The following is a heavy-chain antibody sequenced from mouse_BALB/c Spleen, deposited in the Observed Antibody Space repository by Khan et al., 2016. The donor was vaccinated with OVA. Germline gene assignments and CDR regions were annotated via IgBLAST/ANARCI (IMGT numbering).Heavy chain of an antibody. CDR3: ARPSYDPRYFED. Sequence: MQLKQSGAELVKPGASVKLSCTASGFNITDTYMHWVKQRPEQGLEWIGRIAPANGNTKYDPKFQGQATITADTSSNTSYLQISRLTSEATAVYCCARPSYDPRYFEDWGEGTLVTVSA. J-gene: IGHJ1*01. CDR2: IAPANGNT. D-gene: IGHD2-3*01. CDR1: GFNITDTY. V-gene: IGHV14-3*02.